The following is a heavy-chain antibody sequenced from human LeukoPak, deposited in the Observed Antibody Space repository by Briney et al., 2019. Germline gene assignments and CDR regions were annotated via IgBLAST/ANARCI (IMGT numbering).Heavy chain of an antibody. Sequence: ASVKVSCKASGYTFTSYGISWVRQAPGQRLEWMGWISAYNGNTNYAQKLQGRVTMTTDTSTSTAYMELRSLRSDDTAVYYCARMSKGITGNGRFYYFDYWGQGTLVTVSS. J-gene: IGHJ4*02. D-gene: IGHD1-20*01. CDR1: GYTFTSYG. CDR3: ARMSKGITGNGRFYYFDY. CDR2: ISAYNGNT. V-gene: IGHV1-18*01.